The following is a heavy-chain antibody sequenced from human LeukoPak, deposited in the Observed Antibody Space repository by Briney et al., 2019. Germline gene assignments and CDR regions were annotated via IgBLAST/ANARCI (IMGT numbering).Heavy chain of an antibody. D-gene: IGHD3-22*01. CDR2: IYYSGST. V-gene: IGHV4-59*08. CDR1: GGSISSYY. J-gene: IGHJ3*02. Sequence: SETLSLTCTVSGGSISSYYWSWIRQPPGKGLEWIGLIYYSGSTNYNPSLKSRVTISVDTSKNQFSLKLSSVTAADTAVYYCARFRGRYYYDSSGWDAFDIWGQGTMVTVSS. CDR3: ARFRGRYYYDSSGWDAFDI.